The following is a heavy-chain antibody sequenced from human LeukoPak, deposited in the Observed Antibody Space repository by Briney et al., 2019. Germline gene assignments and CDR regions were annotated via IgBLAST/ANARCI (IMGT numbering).Heavy chain of an antibody. V-gene: IGHV1-2*06. CDR2: INPNSGGT. CDR1: GYTFTGYC. D-gene: IGHD3-9*01. J-gene: IGHJ4*02. Sequence: GASVKVSCKASGYTFTGYCMHWVRQAPGQGLEWMGRINPNSGGTNYAQKFQGRVTMTRDTSISTAYMELSRLRSDDTAVYYCARGGYYDILTGHEYWGQGTLVTVSS. CDR3: ARGGYYDILTGHEY.